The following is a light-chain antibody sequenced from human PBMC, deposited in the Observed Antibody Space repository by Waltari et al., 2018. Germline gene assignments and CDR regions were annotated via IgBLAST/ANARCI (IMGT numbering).Light chain of an antibody. V-gene: IGKV3-11*01. Sequence: EIVLTQSPAILSFSPGERATLSCRASQSVGTYLAWYQQRPGQSPRLLIYDASYRATGSPGRFSGSGSETDFTLTISSLQPEDFAVYYCQQRRSWPLTFGGGTRVQI. CDR1: QSVGTY. CDR3: QQRRSWPLT. CDR2: DAS. J-gene: IGKJ4*01.